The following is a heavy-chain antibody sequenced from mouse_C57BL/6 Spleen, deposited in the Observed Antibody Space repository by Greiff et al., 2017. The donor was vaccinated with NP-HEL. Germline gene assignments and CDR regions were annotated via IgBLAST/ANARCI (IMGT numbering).Heavy chain of an antibody. Sequence: VQLQQSGPELVKPGASVKISCKASGYAFSSSWMNWVKQRPGKGLEWIGRIYPGDGDTNYNGKFKGKATLTADKSSSTAYMQLCSLTSEDSAVYFCARESSGPWFAYWGQGTLVTVSA. D-gene: IGHD3-2*02. CDR2: IYPGDGDT. J-gene: IGHJ3*01. V-gene: IGHV1-82*01. CDR3: ARESSGPWFAY. CDR1: GYAFSSSW.